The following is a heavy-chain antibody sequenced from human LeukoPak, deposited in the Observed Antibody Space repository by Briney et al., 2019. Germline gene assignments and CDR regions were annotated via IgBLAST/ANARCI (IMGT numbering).Heavy chain of an antibody. Sequence: GGSLRLSCAASGFTVSSNYMSWVRQAPGEGLEWVSVIYSGGSAYYADSVKGRFTISRDNSKNTLYLQMNSLRAEDTAVYYCARDYYSSAGADAFDIWGQGTMVTVSS. CDR2: IYSGGSA. CDR3: ARDYYSSAGADAFDI. D-gene: IGHD3-10*01. J-gene: IGHJ3*02. CDR1: GFTVSSNY. V-gene: IGHV3-53*01.